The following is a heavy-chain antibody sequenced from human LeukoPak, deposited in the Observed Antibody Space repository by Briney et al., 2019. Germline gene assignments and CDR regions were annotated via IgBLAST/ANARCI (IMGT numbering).Heavy chain of an antibody. V-gene: IGHV4-39*01. CDR1: GGSISSSSYY. CDR3: VGRGSGYRQIDY. Sequence: SETLSLTCTVSGGSISSSSYYWGWIRQPPGKGLEWIGSIFYSGTTYYNPSLKSRVTISVDTSKNQFSLKVSSVTAADTAVYYCVGRGSGYRQIDYWGQGTLVTVSS. J-gene: IGHJ4*02. CDR2: IFYSGTT. D-gene: IGHD5-12*01.